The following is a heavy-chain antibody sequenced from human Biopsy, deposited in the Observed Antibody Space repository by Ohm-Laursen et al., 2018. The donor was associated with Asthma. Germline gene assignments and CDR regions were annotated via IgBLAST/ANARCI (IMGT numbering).Heavy chain of an antibody. D-gene: IGHD3-10*01. V-gene: IGHV3-21*01. CDR1: GFDLRDYT. CDR3: SRDFTIGSGSPFHF. Sequence: SLRLSCAATGFDLRDYTMNWVRQAPGKGLEWVASISSLSRYIYLATSLRGRFTISRDNAKRSLYLQMDSLRGDDTAVYYCSRDFTIGSGSPFHFWGRGTLVTVSS. J-gene: IGHJ4*02. CDR2: ISSLSRYI.